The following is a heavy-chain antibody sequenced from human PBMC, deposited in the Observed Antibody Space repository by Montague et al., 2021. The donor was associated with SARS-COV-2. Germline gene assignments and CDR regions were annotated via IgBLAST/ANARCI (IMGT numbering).Heavy chain of an antibody. Sequence: SLSLSWAASGFTFSSYAMSWVRQAPGKGLEWVSAISGSGGSTYYADSVKGRFTISRDNSKNTLYLQMNSLRAEDTAVYYCAKANPRPVNYFDYWGQGTLVTVSS. CDR3: AKANPRPVNYFDY. J-gene: IGHJ4*02. CDR1: GFTFSSYA. CDR2: ISGSGGST. D-gene: IGHD3-9*01. V-gene: IGHV3-23*01.